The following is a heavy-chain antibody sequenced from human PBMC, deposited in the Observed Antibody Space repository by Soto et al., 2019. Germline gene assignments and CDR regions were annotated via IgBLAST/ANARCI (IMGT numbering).Heavy chain of an antibody. CDR3: ARGGVRRAWGPPFDY. CDR2: INHSGST. CDR1: GGSFSGYY. V-gene: IGHV4-34*01. J-gene: IGHJ4*02. D-gene: IGHD3-16*01. Sequence: SETLSLTCAVYGGSFSGYYWSWIRQPPGKGLEWIGEINHSGSTNYNPSLKIRVTISVDTSKNQFSLKLSSVTAADTAVYYCARGGVRRAWGPPFDYWGQGTLVTVSS.